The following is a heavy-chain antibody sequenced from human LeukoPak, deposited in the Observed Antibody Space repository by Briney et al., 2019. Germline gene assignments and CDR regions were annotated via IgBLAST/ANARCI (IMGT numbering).Heavy chain of an antibody. J-gene: IGHJ4*02. D-gene: IGHD7-27*01. CDR1: GFTLSTYW. CDR3: AAKLGASY. CDR2: IKQDGSEK. Sequence: GGSLRLSCAASGFTLSTYWMSWVRQAPGRGLEWVANIKQDGSEKYYVDSVKGRFTISRDNAKNSLYLQMNSLRADDTAVYYCAAKLGASYWGQGTLVTVSS. V-gene: IGHV3-7*01.